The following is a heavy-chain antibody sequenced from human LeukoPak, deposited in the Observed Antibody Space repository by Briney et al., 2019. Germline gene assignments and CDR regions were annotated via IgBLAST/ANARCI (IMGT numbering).Heavy chain of an antibody. CDR2: IHNSGTS. Sequence: PSETLSLTCTVSDDSISDYYRGWIRQPPGKGLEWIGYIHNSGTSTYNLSLKSRVTISADTSKNQFSLKLNSMTTADTAVYYCAAGRGWLIDYWGQGTLVTASS. V-gene: IGHV4-59*01. CDR3: AAGRGWLIDY. J-gene: IGHJ4*02. CDR1: DDSISDYY. D-gene: IGHD3-22*01.